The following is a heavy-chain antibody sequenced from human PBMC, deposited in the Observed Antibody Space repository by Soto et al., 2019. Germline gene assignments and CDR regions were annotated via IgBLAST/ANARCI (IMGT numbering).Heavy chain of an antibody. D-gene: IGHD3-9*01. CDR1: GYTFTSYA. V-gene: IGHV1-3*01. CDR3: ATNTYDIYYMDV. J-gene: IGHJ6*03. Sequence: VASVKVSCKASGYTFTSYAMHWVRQAPGQRLEWMGWINAGNGNTKYSQKFQGRVTITRDTSASTAYMELSSLRSEDTAVYYCATNTYDIYYMDVWGKGTTVTVSS. CDR2: INAGNGNT.